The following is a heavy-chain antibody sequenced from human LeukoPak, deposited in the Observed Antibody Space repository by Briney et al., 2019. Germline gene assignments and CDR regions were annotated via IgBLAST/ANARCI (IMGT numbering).Heavy chain of an antibody. D-gene: IGHD4-17*01. J-gene: IGHJ3*02. Sequence: GGSLRLSCAASGFIFSNYAMSWVRQAPGKGLEWVSAISGSGVNSYYADSVKGRFTISRDNSKDTLYLQMNSLRAEDTAVYYCAKDRSDYGGYPPGAFDIWGQGTMVTVSS. CDR2: ISGSGVNS. CDR1: GFIFSNYA. V-gene: IGHV3-23*01. CDR3: AKDRSDYGGYPPGAFDI.